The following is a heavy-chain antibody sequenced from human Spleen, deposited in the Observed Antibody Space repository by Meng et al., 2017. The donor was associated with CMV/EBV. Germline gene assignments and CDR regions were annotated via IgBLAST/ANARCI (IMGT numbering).Heavy chain of an antibody. CDR3: TLAAGLPDY. D-gene: IGHD5/OR15-5a*01. V-gene: IGHV1-24*01. Sequence: VQLVQSETEVKKPGASVKVSCKVSGYTLTQLSIHWVRQAPGKGLEWMGGFDPEDGERIYAQIFQGRVTLTEDTSTDTAYLELTSLTFEDTAIYYCTLAAGLPDYWGQGTLVTVSS. CDR2: FDPEDGER. J-gene: IGHJ4*02. CDR1: GYTLTQLS.